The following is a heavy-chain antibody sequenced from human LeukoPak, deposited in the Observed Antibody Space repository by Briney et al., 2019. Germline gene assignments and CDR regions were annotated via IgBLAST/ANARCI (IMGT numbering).Heavy chain of an antibody. Sequence: GGSLRLSCAASGFTFSSYAMHWVRQAPGKGLEWASYISSSSSTIYYADSVKGRFTISRDNAKNSLYLQMNSLRAEDTAVYYCTRNPPEGFDPWGQGTLVTVSS. V-gene: IGHV3-48*01. J-gene: IGHJ5*02. CDR2: ISSSSSTI. CDR3: TRNPPEGFDP. CDR1: GFTFSSYA.